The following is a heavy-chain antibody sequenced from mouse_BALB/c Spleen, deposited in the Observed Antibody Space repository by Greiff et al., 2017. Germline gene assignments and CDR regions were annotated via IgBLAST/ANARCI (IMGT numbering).Heavy chain of an antibody. CDR3: ARFGLRTAMDY. D-gene: IGHD2-4*01. CDR1: GFTFSSFG. V-gene: IGHV5-17*02. J-gene: IGHJ4*01. Sequence: EVKLMESGGGLVQPGGSRKLSCAASGFTFSSFGMHWVRQAPEKGLEWVAYISSGSSTIYYEDTVKGRFTISRDNPKNTLFLQMTSLRSEDTAMYYCARFGLRTAMDYWGQGTSVTVSS. CDR2: ISSGSSTI.